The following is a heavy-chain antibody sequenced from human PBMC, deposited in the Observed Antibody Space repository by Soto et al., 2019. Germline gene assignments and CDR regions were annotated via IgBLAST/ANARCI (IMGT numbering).Heavy chain of an antibody. J-gene: IGHJ4*02. V-gene: IGHV5-10-1*01. CDR2: IDPSDSRT. CDR3: ARQIYDSDTGPNFQYYFDS. D-gene: IGHD3-22*01. Sequence: GESLKISCKGSGYSFAGYWITWVRQKPGRGLEWMGRIDPSDSRTYYSPSFRGHVTISVTKSITTVFLQWSSLRASDTAMYYCARQIYDSDTGPNFQYYFDSWGQGTPVTVSS. CDR1: GYSFAGYW.